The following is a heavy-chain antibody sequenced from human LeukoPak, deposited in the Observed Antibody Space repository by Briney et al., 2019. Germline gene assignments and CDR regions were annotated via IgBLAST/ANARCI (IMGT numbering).Heavy chain of an antibody. CDR3: AREGLLYRNWFDP. Sequence: SETLSLTCTVSGGSISSYYWSWIRQPPGKGLEWIGYIYYSGSTNYNPSLKSRVTISVDTSKNQFSLKLSSVTAADTAVYYCAREGLLYRNWFDPWGQGTLVTVSS. CDR2: IYYSGST. CDR1: GGSISSYY. D-gene: IGHD3-3*01. V-gene: IGHV4-59*01. J-gene: IGHJ5*02.